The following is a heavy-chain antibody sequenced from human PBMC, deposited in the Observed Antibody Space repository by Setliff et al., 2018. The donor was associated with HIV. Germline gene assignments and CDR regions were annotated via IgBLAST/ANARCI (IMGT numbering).Heavy chain of an antibody. CDR1: GFSFSSHA. J-gene: IGHJ4*02. Sequence: GGSLRLSCAASGFSFSSHAMSWVRRAPGKGLEWVAVISDDGRSTHYADSVKGRFTISRDNSKNTLYLQMNSLRAEDTAVYYCARDVSWRVRTYIDYWGQGALVTVSS. CDR3: ARDVSWRVRTYIDY. V-gene: IGHV3-23*01. CDR2: ISDDGRST. D-gene: IGHD3-3*01.